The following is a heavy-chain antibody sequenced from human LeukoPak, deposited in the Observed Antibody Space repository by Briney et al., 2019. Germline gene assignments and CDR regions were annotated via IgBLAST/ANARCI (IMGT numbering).Heavy chain of an antibody. D-gene: IGHD6-19*01. V-gene: IGHV4-39*01. CDR2: IYYSGST. CDR3: ARHIWEQWLVEYYFDY. J-gene: IGHJ4*02. CDR1: GGSISSSSYY. Sequence: PSETLSLTCTVSGGSISSSSYYWGWIRQPPGKGLEWIGSIYYSGSTYYNPSLKSRVTTSVDTSKNQFSLKLSSVTAADTAVYYCARHIWEQWLVEYYFDYWGQGTLVTVSS.